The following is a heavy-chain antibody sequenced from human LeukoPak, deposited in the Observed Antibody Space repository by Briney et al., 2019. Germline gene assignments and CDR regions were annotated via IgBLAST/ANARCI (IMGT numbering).Heavy chain of an antibody. CDR3: ARDPTTVMTDPWYFDT. D-gene: IGHD4-11*01. J-gene: IGHJ4*02. CDR2: INHRGST. V-gene: IGHV4-34*01. CDR1: DGSFTGYF. Sequence: PSETLSLTCAVYDGSFTGYFWNWIRQSPGKGLEWIGEINHRGSTNYNPSLKSRLTISVDTSKNQFSLRLTSVTAADTGVYFCARDPTTVMTDPWYFDTWGQGTLVTVSS.